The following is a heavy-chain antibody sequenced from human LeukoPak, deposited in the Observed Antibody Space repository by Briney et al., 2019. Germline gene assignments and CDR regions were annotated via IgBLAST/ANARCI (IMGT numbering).Heavy chain of an antibody. D-gene: IGHD3-10*01. J-gene: IGHJ3*02. V-gene: IGHV4-34*01. Sequence: SETLSLTCAVYGGSFSGYYWSWIRQPPGKGLEWIGEINHSGSTNYNPSLKSRVTISVDTPKNQFSLKLSSVTAADTAVYYCARGSRRFGELYPLDIWGQGTIVTVSS. CDR1: GGSFSGYY. CDR2: INHSGST. CDR3: ARGSRRFGELYPLDI.